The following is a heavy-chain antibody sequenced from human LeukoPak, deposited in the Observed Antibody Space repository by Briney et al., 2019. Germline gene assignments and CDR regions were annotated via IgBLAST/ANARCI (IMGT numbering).Heavy chain of an antibody. Sequence: GGSLRLSCAASGFTFRNYGMTWVRQAPGKGLEWVSAISSDTYSTPYADSVKGRFTISRDNSKDTLYLQMNTLRAEDTAVYYCAKSTAGGSGHWDSWGQGTLVTVSS. CDR1: GFTFRNYG. CDR2: ISSDTYST. V-gene: IGHV3-23*01. CDR3: AKSTAGGSGHWDS. D-gene: IGHD4-23*01. J-gene: IGHJ4*02.